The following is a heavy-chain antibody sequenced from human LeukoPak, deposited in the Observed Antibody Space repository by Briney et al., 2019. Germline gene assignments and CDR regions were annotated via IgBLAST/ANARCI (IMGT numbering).Heavy chain of an antibody. CDR3: ASGYYDILTGYQHDY. CDR2: IYTSGST. V-gene: IGHV4-4*07. D-gene: IGHD3-9*01. CDR1: GGSISSYD. Sequence: SETLSLTCTVSGGSISSYDWSWIRQPAGKGLEWIGRIYTSGSTNYNPSLKSRVTISVDTSKNQFSLKLSSVTAADTAVYYCASGYYDILTGYQHDYWGQGTLVTVSS. J-gene: IGHJ4*02.